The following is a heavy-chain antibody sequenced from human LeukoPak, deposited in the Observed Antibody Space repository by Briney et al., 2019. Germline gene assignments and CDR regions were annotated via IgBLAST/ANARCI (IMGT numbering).Heavy chain of an antibody. CDR2: ISAGGDST. CDR1: GFTFSIFD. CDR3: AKTYAFDS. J-gene: IGHJ3*02. V-gene: IGHV3-23*01. Sequence: AGGSLRLSCAASGFTFSIFDLSWVRQAPGKGLEWVSAISAGGDSTYYADSVKGRFTISRDNSKNTLYLQRGSLRADDTDVYYCAKTYAFDSWGQGTMVTVSS.